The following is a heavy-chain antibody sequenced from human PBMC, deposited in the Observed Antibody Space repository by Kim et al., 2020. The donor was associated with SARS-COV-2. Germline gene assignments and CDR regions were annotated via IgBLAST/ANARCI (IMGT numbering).Heavy chain of an antibody. J-gene: IGHJ4*02. CDR3: AKGMRVSRTPACLDY. D-gene: IGHD2-2*01. CDR2: ISGSGGST. Sequence: GGSLRLSCAASGFTFSSYAMSWVRQAPGKGLEWVSAISGSGGSTYYADSVKGRFTISRDNSKNTLYLQMNSLRAEDTAVYYCAKGMRVSRTPACLDYWGQGTLVTVSS. V-gene: IGHV3-23*01. CDR1: GFTFSSYA.